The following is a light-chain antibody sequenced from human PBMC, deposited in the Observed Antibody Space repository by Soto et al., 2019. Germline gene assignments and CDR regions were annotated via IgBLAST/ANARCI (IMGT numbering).Light chain of an antibody. CDR3: QQYNRWLWT. V-gene: IGKV3-15*01. Sequence: EVVMTQSPATLSVSPGERATLSCRASQSVNANLAWYQQKPGQAPRLLIHGASNRATGIPARFSGSGFGTEFILTISSLQSEDVAVYYCQQYNRWLWTVGQGTTVGI. CDR2: GAS. CDR1: QSVNAN. J-gene: IGKJ1*01.